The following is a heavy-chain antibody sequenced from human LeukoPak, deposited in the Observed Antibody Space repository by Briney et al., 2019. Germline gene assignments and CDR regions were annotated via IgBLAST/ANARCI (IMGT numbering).Heavy chain of an antibody. CDR3: AKDRGAATYYSDY. CDR2: IRYDGSNK. CDR1: GFTFSDYY. D-gene: IGHD4/OR15-4a*01. J-gene: IGHJ4*02. V-gene: IGHV3-30*02. Sequence: GGSLRLSCAASGFTFSDYYMSWIRQAPGKGLEWVAFIRYDGSNKYYADSVKGRFTISRDNSKNTVYLQMNSLRVEDTTVYYCAKDRGAATYYSDYWGQGTLVTVSS.